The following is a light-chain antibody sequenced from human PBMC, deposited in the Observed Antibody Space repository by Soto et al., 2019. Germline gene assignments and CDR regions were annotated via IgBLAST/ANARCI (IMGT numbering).Light chain of an antibody. CDR3: CSFAGSFSYV. V-gene: IGLV1-40*01. CDR1: SSNLGAGYD. CDR2: DVT. Sequence: QSVLTQPPSVSGAPGQRVTISCTGSSSNLGAGYDVHWYQLLPGTAPKLLIYDVTERPAGVPDRFSGSKSGNTASLTISGLQAEDEADYSCCSFAGSFSYVFGGRTKVTVL. J-gene: IGLJ1*01.